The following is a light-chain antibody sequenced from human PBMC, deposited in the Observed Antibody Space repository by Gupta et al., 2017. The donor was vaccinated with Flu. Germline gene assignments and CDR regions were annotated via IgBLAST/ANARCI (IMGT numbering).Light chain of an antibody. CDR2: GAS. Sequence: IVTTQSPSTLSASPGETATLSCRASQSVSSNLAWYQQKPGQAPRLLIYGASTRATGIPARFRGSGSGTEFTLTISSLQSEDFAVYYCQQYNNWPRPTFGQGTRLEIK. V-gene: IGKV3-15*01. J-gene: IGKJ1*01. CDR3: QQYNNWPRPT. CDR1: QSVSSN.